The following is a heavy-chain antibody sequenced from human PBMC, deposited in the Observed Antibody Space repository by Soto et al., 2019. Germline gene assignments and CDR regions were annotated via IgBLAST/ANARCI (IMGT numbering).Heavy chain of an antibody. D-gene: IGHD5-18*01. CDR1: GGSVSSGSYY. V-gene: IGHV4-61*01. J-gene: IGHJ4*02. CDR2: IYYSGST. Sequence: SETLSLTCTVSGGSVSSGSYYWSWIRQPPGKGLEWIGYIYYSGSTNYNPSLKSRVTISVDTSKNQFSLKLSSVTAADTAVYYCARVVVDTAMAPFDYWGQGTLVTVSS. CDR3: ARVVVDTAMAPFDY.